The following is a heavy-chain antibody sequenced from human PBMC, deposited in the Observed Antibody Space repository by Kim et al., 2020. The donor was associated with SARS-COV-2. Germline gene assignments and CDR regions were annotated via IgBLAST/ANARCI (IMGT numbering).Heavy chain of an antibody. CDR2: ISNDGTNK. CDR1: GFTFSTYD. J-gene: IGHJ3*01. V-gene: IGHV3-30*18. D-gene: IGHD3-10*01. Sequence: GGSLRLSCTASGFTFSTYDMHWVRQAPGTGLEWVAVISNDGTNKYYADSVKGRFTISRDNSKNTLHLQMNSLRAEDTAVYYCVKCFYYGSGSYLYDAFDFWGQGTMVTVSS. CDR3: VKCFYYGSGSYLYDAFDF.